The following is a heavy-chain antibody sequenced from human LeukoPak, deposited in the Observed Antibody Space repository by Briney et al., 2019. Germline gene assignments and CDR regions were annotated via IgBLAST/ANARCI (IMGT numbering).Heavy chain of an antibody. V-gene: IGHV3-9*01. J-gene: IGHJ4*02. CDR2: ISWNSGSI. CDR3: AKGLDTAMTKGVDD. D-gene: IGHD5-18*01. Sequence: SLRLSCAASGFSFDDYAMHWVRQAPGKGLEWVSGISWNSGSIGYADSVKGRFTISRDNAKNSLYLQMNSLRAEDTALYYRAKGLDTAMTKGVDDWGQGTLVTVSS. CDR1: GFSFDDYA.